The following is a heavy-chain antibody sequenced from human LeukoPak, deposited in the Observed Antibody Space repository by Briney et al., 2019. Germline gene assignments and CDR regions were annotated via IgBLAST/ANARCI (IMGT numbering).Heavy chain of an antibody. V-gene: IGHV4-59*12. J-gene: IGHJ4*02. CDR3: ARAGSGSYYNGDFDY. Sequence: SETLSLTCTVSGGSISSYYWSWIRQPPGKGLEWIGYIYYSGSTNYNPSLKSRVTISVDTSKNQFSLKLNSVTAADTAVYYCARAGSGSYYNGDFDYWGQGTLVTVSS. CDR2: IYYSGST. D-gene: IGHD3-10*01. CDR1: GGSISSYY.